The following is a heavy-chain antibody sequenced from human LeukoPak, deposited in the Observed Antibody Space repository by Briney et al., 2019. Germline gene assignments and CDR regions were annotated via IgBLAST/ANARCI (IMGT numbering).Heavy chain of an antibody. Sequence: GESLKISCKGSGYSFTNYWIGWVRQVPGKGLEWMGIIYPGDSDTRYSPSFQGQVTISVDRSISTAYLQWSSLKASDTAMYYCARPHFDSSGYEFDYWGQGTLVTVSS. CDR3: ARPHFDSSGYEFDY. J-gene: IGHJ4*02. CDR2: IYPGDSDT. D-gene: IGHD3-22*01. V-gene: IGHV5-51*01. CDR1: GYSFTNYW.